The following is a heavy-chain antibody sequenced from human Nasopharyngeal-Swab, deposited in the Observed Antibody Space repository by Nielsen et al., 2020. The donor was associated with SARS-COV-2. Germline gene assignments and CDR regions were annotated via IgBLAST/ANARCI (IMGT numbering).Heavy chain of an antibody. D-gene: IGHD2-2*01. J-gene: IGHJ6*02. V-gene: IGHV4-30-4*01. CDR2: IYYSGST. Sequence: RQCPGKGLEWIGYIYYSGSTYYNPSLKSRVTISVDTSKNQFSLKLSSVTAADTAVYYCARDAAGYCSSTSCYAGTGMDVWGQGTTVTVSS. CDR3: ARDAAGYCSSTSCYAGTGMDV.